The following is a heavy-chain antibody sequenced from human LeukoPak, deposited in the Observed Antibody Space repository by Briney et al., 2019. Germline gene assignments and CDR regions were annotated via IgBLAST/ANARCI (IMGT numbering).Heavy chain of an antibody. CDR2: ISAYNGNT. D-gene: IGHD2-2*01. CDR3: ARAGKGYCSSTSCQRDAFDI. Sequence: ASVKVSCKASGYTFTSYGISWVRQAPGQGLEWMGWISAYNGNTNYAQKLQGRVTMTTDTSTSTAYMELSSLRSEDTAVYYCARAGKGYCSSTSCQRDAFDIWGQGTMVTVSS. J-gene: IGHJ3*02. CDR1: GYTFTSYG. V-gene: IGHV1-18*01.